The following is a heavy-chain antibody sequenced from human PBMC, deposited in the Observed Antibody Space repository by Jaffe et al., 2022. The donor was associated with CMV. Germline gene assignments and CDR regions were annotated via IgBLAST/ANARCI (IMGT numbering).Heavy chain of an antibody. CDR3: ARLIAAAGFFYYFDY. Sequence: EVQLVQSGAEVKKPGESLKISCKGSGYSFTSYWIGWVRQMPGKGLEWMGIIYPGDSDTRYSPSFQGQVTISADKSISTAYLQWSSLKASDTAMYYCARLIAAAGFFYYFDYWGQGTLVTVSS. D-gene: IGHD6-13*01. J-gene: IGHJ4*02. CDR2: IYPGDSDT. CDR1: GYSFTSYW. V-gene: IGHV5-51*01.